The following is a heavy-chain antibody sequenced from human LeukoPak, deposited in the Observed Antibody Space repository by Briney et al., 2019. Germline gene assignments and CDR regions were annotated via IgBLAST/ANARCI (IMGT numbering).Heavy chain of an antibody. CDR2: IYSGGST. CDR1: GFTVSSNY. CDR3: AREYLSSSWYEYYYYYMDV. V-gene: IGHV3-53*01. J-gene: IGHJ6*03. Sequence: GGSPRLSCAASGFTVSSNYMSWVRQAPGKGLEWVSVIYSGGSTYYADSVKGRFTISRDNSKNTLYLQMNSLRAEDTAVYYCAREYLSSSWYEYYYYYMDVWGKGTTVTVSS. D-gene: IGHD6-13*01.